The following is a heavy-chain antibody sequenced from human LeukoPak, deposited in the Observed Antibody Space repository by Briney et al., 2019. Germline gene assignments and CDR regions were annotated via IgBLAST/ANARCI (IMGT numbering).Heavy chain of an antibody. CDR1: GGSISSGGYY. CDR3: ARAGLYYYDSSGYSHLPYYFDY. D-gene: IGHD3-22*01. J-gene: IGHJ4*02. V-gene: IGHV4-31*03. CDR2: IYYSGST. Sequence: SQTLSLTCTVSGGSISSGGYYWSWIRQNPGKGLEWIGYIYYSGSTYYNPSLKSRVTISVDTSKNQFSLKLSSVTAADTAVYYCARAGLYYYDSSGYSHLPYYFDYWGQGTLVTVSS.